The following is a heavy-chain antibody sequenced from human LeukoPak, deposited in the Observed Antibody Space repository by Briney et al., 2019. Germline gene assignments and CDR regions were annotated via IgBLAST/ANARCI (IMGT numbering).Heavy chain of an antibody. CDR1: GGSISSYY. J-gene: IGHJ4*02. CDR2: IYYSGST. Sequence: SETLSLTCTVSGGSISSYYWSWIRQPPGKGLEWIGDIYYSGSTNYNPSFKSRVTISVDTSKNQFSLRLSSVTAADTAVYYSARLASGSYGPLTPFDYWGQGTLVTVSS. D-gene: IGHD1-26*01. V-gene: IGHV4-59*08. CDR3: ARLASGSYGPLTPFDY.